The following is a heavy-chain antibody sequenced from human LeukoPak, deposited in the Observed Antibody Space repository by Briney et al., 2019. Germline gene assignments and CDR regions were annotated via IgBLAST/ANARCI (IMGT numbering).Heavy chain of an antibody. Sequence: SVKVSCKASGYTFTGYYMHWVRQAPGQGLEWMGWINPNSGGTNYAQKFQGRGTMTRDTSISTAYMELSRLRSDDTAVYDCERVPKLYDSSGYYFDYWGQGTLVSVSS. V-gene: IGHV1-2*02. D-gene: IGHD3-22*01. CDR2: INPNSGGT. J-gene: IGHJ4*02. CDR3: ERVPKLYDSSGYYFDY. CDR1: GYTFTGYY.